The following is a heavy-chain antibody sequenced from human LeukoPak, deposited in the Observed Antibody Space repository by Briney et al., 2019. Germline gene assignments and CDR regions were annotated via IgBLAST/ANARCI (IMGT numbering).Heavy chain of an antibody. Sequence: VSVKVSCKASGYTFTGYYIHWVRQAPGQGLEWMGWINPNSGGTNYAQKFQGRVTMTRDTSISTAYMELSRLRSDDTAVYYCARVYSSSNYWGQGTLVTVSS. CDR1: GYTFTGYY. J-gene: IGHJ4*02. CDR3: ARVYSSSNY. D-gene: IGHD6-6*01. V-gene: IGHV1-2*02. CDR2: INPNSGGT.